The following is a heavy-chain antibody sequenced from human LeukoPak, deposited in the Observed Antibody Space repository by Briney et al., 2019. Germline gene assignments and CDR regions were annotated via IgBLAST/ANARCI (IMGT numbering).Heavy chain of an antibody. Sequence: SRTLSRTCAISGDSVSSNSAAWNWIRQSPSRGLEWLGRTYYRSKWYNDYAVSVKSRITINPDTSKNQFSLQLNSVTPEDTAVYYCARGQQLVGVFDYRGQGTLVTVSS. D-gene: IGHD6-13*01. J-gene: IGHJ4*02. CDR2: TYYRSKWYN. CDR1: GDSVSSNSAA. CDR3: ARGQQLVGVFDY. V-gene: IGHV6-1*01.